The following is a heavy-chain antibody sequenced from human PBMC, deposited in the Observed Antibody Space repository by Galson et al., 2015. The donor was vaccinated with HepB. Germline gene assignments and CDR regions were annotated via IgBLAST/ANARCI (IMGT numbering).Heavy chain of an antibody. D-gene: IGHD3-22*01. Sequence: QSGAEVKKPGESLKISCKGSGYSFTSYWIGWVRQMPGKGLEWMGIIYPGDSDTRYSPSFQGQVTISADKSISTAYLQWSSLKASDTAMYYCARRALLYHYDSSGYPREALDYWGQGTLVTVSS. V-gene: IGHV5-51*03. CDR1: GYSFTSYW. CDR3: ARRALLYHYDSSGYPREALDY. CDR2: IYPGDSDT. J-gene: IGHJ4*02.